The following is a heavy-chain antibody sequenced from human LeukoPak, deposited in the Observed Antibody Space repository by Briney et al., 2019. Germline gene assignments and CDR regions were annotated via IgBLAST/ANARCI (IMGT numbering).Heavy chain of an antibody. D-gene: IGHD3-10*01. V-gene: IGHV1-69*04. CDR1: GGTFSSYA. J-gene: IGHJ4*02. Sequence: ASVKVSCKASGGTFSSYAISWVRQAPGQGLEWMGRIIPILGIANYAQKFQGRVTITADKSTSTAYMELSSLRSEDTAVYYCARAVYGSGSNHFDYWGQGTLITVSS. CDR3: ARAVYGSGSNHFDY. CDR2: IIPILGIA.